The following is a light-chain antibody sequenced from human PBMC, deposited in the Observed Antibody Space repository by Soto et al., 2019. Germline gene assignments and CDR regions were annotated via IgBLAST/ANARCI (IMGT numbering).Light chain of an antibody. Sequence: DIQMTQSPSSLSASVGDRVTISCRASQTITTYLNWYQQKPGKAPKLLIYAASSLHSGVPSRFSGSGSGTDFTLTISSLQPEDFAAYYCQQTYSPLWTFGQGTKLDIK. CDR3: QQTYSPLWT. J-gene: IGKJ1*01. V-gene: IGKV1-39*01. CDR2: AAS. CDR1: QTITTY.